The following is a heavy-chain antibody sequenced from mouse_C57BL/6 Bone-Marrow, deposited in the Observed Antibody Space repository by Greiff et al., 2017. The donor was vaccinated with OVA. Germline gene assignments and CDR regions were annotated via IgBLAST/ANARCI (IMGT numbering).Heavy chain of an antibody. Sequence: QVQLQQSGAELVRPGASVTLSCKASGYTFTDYEMHWVKQTPVHGLEWIGAIDPGTGGTAYNQKFKGKAILTADKSYSTAYMARRSLTSEDAAVYYCTRGYSNYYAMDYWCQGTAVTGSS. D-gene: IGHD2-5*01. CDR2: IDPGTGGT. CDR3: TRGYSNYYAMDY. V-gene: IGHV1-15*01. J-gene: IGHJ4*01. CDR1: GYTFTDYE.